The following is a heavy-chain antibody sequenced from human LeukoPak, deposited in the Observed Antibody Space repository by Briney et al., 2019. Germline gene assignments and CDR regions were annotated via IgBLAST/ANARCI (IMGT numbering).Heavy chain of an antibody. CDR1: GGSFSGYY. J-gene: IGHJ3*02. Sequence: SETLSLTCAVYGGSFSGYYWSWIRQPPGKGLEWIGEINHSGSTNYNPSLKSRVTISVDTSKNQFPLKPSSVTAADTAVYYCARGSVNYCSSTSCSGAFDIWGQGTMVTVSS. CDR3: ARGSVNYCSSTSCSGAFDI. D-gene: IGHD2-2*01. V-gene: IGHV4-34*01. CDR2: INHSGST.